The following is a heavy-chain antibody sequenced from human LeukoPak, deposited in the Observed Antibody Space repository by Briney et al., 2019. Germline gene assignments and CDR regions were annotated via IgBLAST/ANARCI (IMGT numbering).Heavy chain of an antibody. Sequence: GGSLRLSCAASGFTFSSYEMNWVRQAPGKGLEWVSYISVSGNTIYYADSVKGRFTISRDNAKNSLYLQMNSLRAEDTAFYYCARDTYFGSGDDAFDIWGQGTIVTVSS. D-gene: IGHD3-10*01. CDR2: ISVSGNTI. V-gene: IGHV3-48*03. J-gene: IGHJ3*02. CDR3: ARDTYFGSGDDAFDI. CDR1: GFTFSSYE.